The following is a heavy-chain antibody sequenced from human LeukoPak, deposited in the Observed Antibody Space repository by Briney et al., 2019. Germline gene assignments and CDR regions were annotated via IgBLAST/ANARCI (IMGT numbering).Heavy chain of an antibody. Sequence: GGSLRLSCAAPGFTFSNSAMSWVRQAPGKGLEWVSSVSGSGGSTYYADSVKGRFAISRDNSKNTLYLQVNSLRAEDTAVYYCARADTSGYIYYFDYWGRGTLVTVSS. CDR2: VSGSGGST. CDR1: GFTFSNSA. J-gene: IGHJ4*02. CDR3: ARADTSGYIYYFDY. V-gene: IGHV3-23*01. D-gene: IGHD3-22*01.